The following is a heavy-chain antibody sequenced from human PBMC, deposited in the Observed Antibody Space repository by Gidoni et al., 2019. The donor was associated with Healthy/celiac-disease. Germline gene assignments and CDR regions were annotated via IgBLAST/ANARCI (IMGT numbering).Heavy chain of an antibody. Sequence: QVQLQQWGAGLLKPSETLSLTCAVYGGSFSGYYWSWIRQPPGKGLEWIGEINHSGSTNYNPSLKSRVTISVDTSKNQFSLKLSSVTAADTAVYYCARRNFKAGYNYWGQGTLVTVSS. V-gene: IGHV4-34*01. CDR2: INHSGST. J-gene: IGHJ4*02. CDR1: GGSFSGYY. D-gene: IGHD3-9*01. CDR3: ARRNFKAGYNY.